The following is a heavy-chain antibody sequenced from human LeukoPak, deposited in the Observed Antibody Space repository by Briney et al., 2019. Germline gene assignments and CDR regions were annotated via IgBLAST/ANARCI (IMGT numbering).Heavy chain of an antibody. V-gene: IGHV4-61*02. CDR3: ARGDVDTAMALDY. Sequence: SETLSLTCTVSGASISSGSYYWPWIRQPAGKGLELIGRIYSSGSTNYNPSLKSRVTISIDTSKNQFSLKLSSVTAADTAVYYCARGDVDTAMALDYWGQGTLVTVSS. CDR2: IYSSGST. D-gene: IGHD5-18*01. CDR1: GASISSGSYY. J-gene: IGHJ4*02.